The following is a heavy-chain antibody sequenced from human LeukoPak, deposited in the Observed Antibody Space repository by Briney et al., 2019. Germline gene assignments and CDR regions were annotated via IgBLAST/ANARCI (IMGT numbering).Heavy chain of an antibody. Sequence: ASVKVSCKAPGYTFTGYYMHWVRQAPGQGLEWMGWINPNSGGTNYAQKFQGRVTMTRDTSISTAYMELSRLRSDDTAVYYCARDYYGDYDNAFDIWGQGTMVTVSS. CDR3: ARDYYGDYDNAFDI. V-gene: IGHV1-2*02. D-gene: IGHD4-17*01. J-gene: IGHJ3*02. CDR1: GYTFTGYY. CDR2: INPNSGGT.